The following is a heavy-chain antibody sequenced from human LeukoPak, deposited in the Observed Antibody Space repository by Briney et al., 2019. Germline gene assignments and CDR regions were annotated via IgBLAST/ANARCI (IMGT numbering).Heavy chain of an antibody. V-gene: IGHV1-18*01. Sequence: ASVKVSCKASGYTFTSYGISWVRQAPGQGLEWMGWISAYNGNTNYAQKLQGRVTMTTDTSTSTAYMELRSLRSDDTAVCYCARDLAVLRYFDWYDLFDYWGQGTLVTVSS. CDR1: GYTFTSYG. CDR3: ARDLAVLRYFDWYDLFDY. CDR2: ISAYNGNT. J-gene: IGHJ4*02. D-gene: IGHD3-9*01.